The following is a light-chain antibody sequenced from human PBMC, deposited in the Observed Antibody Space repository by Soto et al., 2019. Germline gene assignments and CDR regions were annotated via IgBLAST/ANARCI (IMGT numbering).Light chain of an antibody. J-gene: IGKJ1*01. CDR3: QQYNNWPGT. CDR1: QSLNRD. Sequence: EMVLTQSPATLSMSPGERASLSCRASQSLNRDLAWYQQKPGQSPRLLIFGASIRATGIPARFSGSGSGTEFTLTIGSLQSEDCALYYCQQYNNWPGTFGQGTKVDIK. CDR2: GAS. V-gene: IGKV3-15*01.